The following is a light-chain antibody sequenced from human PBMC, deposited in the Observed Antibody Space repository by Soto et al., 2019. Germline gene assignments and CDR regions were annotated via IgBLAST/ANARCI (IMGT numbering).Light chain of an antibody. CDR1: QSVSSSY. Sequence: EIVLTQSPGTLSLSPGERATLSCRASQSVSSSYLAWYQQKTGQAPRILIYGASSRDTGIPDRFSGSGSGTDFTLTISRLEPEDFSVYYCQQYGSSPWTFGQGTKVDIK. CDR2: GAS. J-gene: IGKJ1*01. V-gene: IGKV3-20*01. CDR3: QQYGSSPWT.